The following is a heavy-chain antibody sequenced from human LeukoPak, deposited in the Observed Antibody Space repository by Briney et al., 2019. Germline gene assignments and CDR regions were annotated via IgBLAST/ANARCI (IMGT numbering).Heavy chain of an antibody. CDR1: GFTFSSYG. CDR2: IWYDGSNK. CDR3: ARDLSRLYYFDY. V-gene: IGHV3-33*01. J-gene: IGHJ4*02. D-gene: IGHD2/OR15-2a*01. Sequence: GGSLRLSCAASGFTFSSYGMHWVRQAPGKGLEWVAVIWYDGSNKYYADSVKGRFTISRDNSKNTLYLQMNSLRAEDTAVYYCARDLSRLYYFDYWGQGTLVTVSS.